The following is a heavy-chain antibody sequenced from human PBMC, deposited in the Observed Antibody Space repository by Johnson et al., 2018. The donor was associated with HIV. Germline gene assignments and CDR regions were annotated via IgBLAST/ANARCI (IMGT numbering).Heavy chain of an antibody. J-gene: IGHJ3*02. CDR3: ATSSGSSGAFDI. CDR2: VSGRGGST. CDR1: GFTFSDYY. Sequence: VQVVESGGGLVKPGGSLRLSCAASGFTFSDYYMSWIRQAPGKGLEWVSGVSGRGGSTYYADSVKGRFTISRDNSKNTLYLQMNSLRAEDTAVYYCATSSGSSGAFDIWGQGTMVTVSS. V-gene: IGHV3-23*04. D-gene: IGHD2-15*01.